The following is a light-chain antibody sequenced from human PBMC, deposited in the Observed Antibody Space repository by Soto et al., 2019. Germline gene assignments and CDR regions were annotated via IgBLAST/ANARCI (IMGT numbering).Light chain of an antibody. Sequence: DIQMTQSPSTLSASVGDRVTITCRASQSISSWLVWYQQKPGKAPKTLIYKASSLESGVPSRFSGSGSGTEFTLTISSLQPDDFATYYCQQYNSYPWTFGQGTKVDIK. V-gene: IGKV1-5*03. CDR2: KAS. J-gene: IGKJ1*01. CDR1: QSISSW. CDR3: QQYNSYPWT.